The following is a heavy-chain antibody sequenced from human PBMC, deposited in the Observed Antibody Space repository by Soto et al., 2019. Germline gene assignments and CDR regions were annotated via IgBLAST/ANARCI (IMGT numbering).Heavy chain of an antibody. CDR1: GGSISSTNW. V-gene: IGHV4-4*02. CDR3: AFPATADFDY. Sequence: QVQLQESGPGPVKPSGTLSLTCAVSGGSISSTNWWTWVRQSPGRGLEWIGEIYHSGTTNYSPSLKSRVNIAVDMSTNHLSLTLISVTAADTAVYYCAFPATADFDYWGKGILVTVSS. J-gene: IGHJ4*02. D-gene: IGHD6-13*01. CDR2: IYHSGTT.